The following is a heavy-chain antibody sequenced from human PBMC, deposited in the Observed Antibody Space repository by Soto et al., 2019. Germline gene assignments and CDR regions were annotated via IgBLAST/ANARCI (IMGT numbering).Heavy chain of an antibody. CDR3: ARRGAAAGNSYYYAMDV. D-gene: IGHD6-13*01. Sequence: GGSLRLSCAASGFTFSRYGMHWVRQAPGKGLEWVAIIWYDGTNKYYADSVKGRFTISRDNSKNTLYLQLDSLRAEDTAVYYCARRGAAAGNSYYYAMDVWGQGTTVTVSS. J-gene: IGHJ6*02. CDR1: GFTFSRYG. CDR2: IWYDGTNK. V-gene: IGHV3-33*01.